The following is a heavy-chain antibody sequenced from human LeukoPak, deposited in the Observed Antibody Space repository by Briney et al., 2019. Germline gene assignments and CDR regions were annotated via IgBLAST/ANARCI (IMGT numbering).Heavy chain of an antibody. Sequence: GGSLRLSCAASGFTFSIYNMNWVRQAPGKGLEWVGRIKSKTDDETAEYAAPVKGRFTISRDDSKNTLYLQMNSLKTEDTGVYYCTTDLRWELPPTDYWGQGTLVTVSS. CDR1: GFTFSIYN. V-gene: IGHV3-15*01. CDR3: TTDLRWELPPTDY. CDR2: IKSKTDDETA. D-gene: IGHD1-26*01. J-gene: IGHJ4*02.